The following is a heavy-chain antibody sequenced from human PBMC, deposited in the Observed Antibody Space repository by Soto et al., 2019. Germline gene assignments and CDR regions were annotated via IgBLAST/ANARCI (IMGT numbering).Heavy chain of an antibody. CDR3: ARGSVVVVPAANFDY. Sequence: SETLSLTCAVYGGSFSGYYWSWIRQPPGKGLEWIGEINHSGSTNYNPSLKSRVTISVDTSKNQFSLKLSSVTAADTAVYYCARGSVVVVPAANFDYWGQGTLVTVSS. CDR2: INHSGST. CDR1: GGSFSGYY. D-gene: IGHD2-2*01. J-gene: IGHJ4*02. V-gene: IGHV4-34*01.